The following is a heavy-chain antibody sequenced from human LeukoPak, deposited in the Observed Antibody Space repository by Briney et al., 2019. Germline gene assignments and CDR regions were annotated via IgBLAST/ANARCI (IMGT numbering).Heavy chain of an antibody. J-gene: IGHJ4*02. Sequence: SETLSLTCSVSGGSISNYYWSWVRQPPGKGLEWVGSIFSRGGTNYSPSLKSRLTIAVDTSKNQFSLKLSSATAADTAVYYCARASDSSGYYDLDYWGQGTLVTVSS. V-gene: IGHV4-59*01. CDR2: IFSRGGT. CDR1: GGSISNYY. D-gene: IGHD3-22*01. CDR3: ARASDSSGYYDLDY.